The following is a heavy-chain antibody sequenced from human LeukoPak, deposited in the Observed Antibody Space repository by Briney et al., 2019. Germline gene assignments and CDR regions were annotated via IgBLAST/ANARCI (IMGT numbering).Heavy chain of an antibody. J-gene: IGHJ4*02. V-gene: IGHV3-23*01. CDR1: GFTFSSYV. Sequence: AGGSLRLSCAASGFTFSSYVMSWVRQAPGKGLEWVSTVSGGGGGTYYADSVKGRFTISRDNSKNTLYLQMNSLRAEDTAVYFCAGGSSWYYWGRGTLATVSS. CDR2: VSGGGGGT. CDR3: AGGSSWYY. D-gene: IGHD6-13*01.